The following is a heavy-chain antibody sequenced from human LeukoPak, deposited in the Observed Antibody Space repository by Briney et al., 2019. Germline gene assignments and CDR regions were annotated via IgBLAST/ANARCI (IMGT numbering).Heavy chain of an antibody. CDR3: ARTPYDYGDYFFSVAFDI. Sequence: GASVKVSCKASGGTFSSYAISWVRQAPGQGLEWMGRIIPILGIANYAQKFQGRVTITADKSTSTAYMELSSLRSEDTAVYYCARTPYDYGDYFFSVAFDIWGQGTMVTVSS. CDR1: GGTFSSYA. D-gene: IGHD4-17*01. V-gene: IGHV1-69*04. J-gene: IGHJ3*02. CDR2: IIPILGIA.